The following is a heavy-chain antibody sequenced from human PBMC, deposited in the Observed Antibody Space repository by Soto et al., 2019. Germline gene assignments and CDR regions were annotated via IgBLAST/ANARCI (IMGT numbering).Heavy chain of an antibody. Sequence: EVQLVESGGVLVQPGGSLRLSCAASGLPVSSNYMTWVRQAPGKGLEWVSVLHSGGDTYYANSVKGRFTISRHDSTNTLFLQMNSLTAEDTAVYYCARDGPYYYASRMDVWGQGTTVTVSS. CDR2: LHSGGDT. J-gene: IGHJ6*02. D-gene: IGHD3-10*01. CDR3: ARDGPYYYASRMDV. CDR1: GLPVSSNY. V-gene: IGHV3-53*04.